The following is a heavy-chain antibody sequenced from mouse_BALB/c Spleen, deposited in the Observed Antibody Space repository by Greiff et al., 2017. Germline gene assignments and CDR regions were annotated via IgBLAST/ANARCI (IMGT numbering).Heavy chain of an antibody. J-gene: IGHJ3*01. V-gene: IGHV5-4*02. D-gene: IGHD2-4*01. Sequence: EVHLVESGGGLVKPGGSLKLSCAASGFTFSDYYMYWVRQTPEKRLEWVATISDGGSYTYYPDSVKGRFTISRDNAKNNLFLQMSSLKSEDTAMYYCARTLYDYDEAWFAYWGQGTLVTVSA. CDR1: GFTFSDYY. CDR2: ISDGGSYT. CDR3: ARTLYDYDEAWFAY.